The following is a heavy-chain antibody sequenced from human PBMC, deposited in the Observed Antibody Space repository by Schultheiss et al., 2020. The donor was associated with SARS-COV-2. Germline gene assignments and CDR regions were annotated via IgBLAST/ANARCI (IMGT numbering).Heavy chain of an antibody. CDR3: ARAYIAVAAAGYYYGMDV. J-gene: IGHJ6*02. D-gene: IGHD6-19*01. Sequence: GGSLRLSCAASGFTFSSYSMNWVRQAPGKGLEWVSGISWNSGSIGYADSVKGRFTISRDNSKNTLYLQMNSLRAEDTAVYYCARAYIAVAAAGYYYGMDVWGQGATVTVSS. CDR1: GFTFSSYS. V-gene: IGHV3-48*01. CDR2: ISWNSGSI.